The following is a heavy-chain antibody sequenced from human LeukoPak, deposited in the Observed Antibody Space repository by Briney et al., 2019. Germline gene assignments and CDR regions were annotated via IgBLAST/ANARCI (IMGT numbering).Heavy chain of an antibody. Sequence: SETLSLTCTVSGGSISSYYWSWIRQPAGKGLEWIGRIYTRGSTNYNPSLKSRVTLSVDTYKNQFSLKLSSVTAADTAVYYCARDRPGYCSSTSCYAILYWGQGTLVTVSS. CDR3: ARDRPGYCSSTSCYAILY. V-gene: IGHV4-4*07. CDR1: GGSISSYY. J-gene: IGHJ4*02. CDR2: IYTRGST. D-gene: IGHD2-2*01.